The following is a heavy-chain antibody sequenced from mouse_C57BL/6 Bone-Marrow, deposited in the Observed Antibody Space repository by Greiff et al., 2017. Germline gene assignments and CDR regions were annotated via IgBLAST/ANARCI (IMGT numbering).Heavy chain of an antibody. CDR3: GRQDYDHDDGAYYCDY. CDR2: ISSGRSTI. D-gene: IGHD2-4*01. V-gene: IGHV5-17*01. Sequence: EVKLMESGGGLVKPGGSLKLSCAASGFTFSDYGMHWVRQAPEKGLEWVAYISSGRSTIYYADTVKGRFTISRDYAKNTLFLQMTSLMSEDTAMYYCGRQDYDHDDGAYYCDYWGQGTTLTVSS. J-gene: IGHJ2*01. CDR1: GFTFSDYG.